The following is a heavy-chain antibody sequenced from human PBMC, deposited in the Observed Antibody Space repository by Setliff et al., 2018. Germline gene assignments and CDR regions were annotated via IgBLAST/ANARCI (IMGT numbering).Heavy chain of an antibody. Sequence: PSETLSLTCAAYGGSLSGNYWSWIRQPPGKGLEWIGEINHSGNTNYNPSLKSRVTISVDTSKNQFSLKLNSVTAADTAMYFCARSPQTGDGNYFDYWSQGTLVTVSS. CDR1: GGSLSGNY. D-gene: IGHD7-27*01. J-gene: IGHJ4*02. V-gene: IGHV4-34*01. CDR2: INHSGNT. CDR3: ARSPQTGDGNYFDY.